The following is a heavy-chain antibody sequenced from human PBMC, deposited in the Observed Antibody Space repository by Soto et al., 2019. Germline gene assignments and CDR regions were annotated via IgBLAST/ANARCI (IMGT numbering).Heavy chain of an antibody. J-gene: IGHJ4*02. CDR1: GGSISSYY. CDR2: IYDSGST. Sequence: TSETLSLTCTVSGGSISSYYWSWIRQPPGKGLEWIGYIYDSGSTNYKPSLKSRVTISVDTSKIQFSLQLTSLTSAYTAVYYCARDVVGSDYFDSWGQGTLVTVSS. V-gene: IGHV4-59*01. D-gene: IGHD1-26*01. CDR3: ARDVVGSDYFDS.